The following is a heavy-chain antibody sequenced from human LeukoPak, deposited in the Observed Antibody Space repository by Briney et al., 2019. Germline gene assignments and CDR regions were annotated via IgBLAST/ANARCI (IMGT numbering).Heavy chain of an antibody. CDR2: IRYDGSNK. CDR1: GFTLSSYS. V-gene: IGHV3-30*02. CDR3: ATIQQLVHLFDI. J-gene: IGHJ3*02. D-gene: IGHD6-13*01. Sequence: PGGSLRLSCAASGFTLSSYSMHWVCQAPGTGLEWVAFIRYDGSNKYYADSVKGRFTIPRDNSKNTLYLQMISLRAEDTAVYYCATIQQLVHLFDIWGQGTMVTVSS.